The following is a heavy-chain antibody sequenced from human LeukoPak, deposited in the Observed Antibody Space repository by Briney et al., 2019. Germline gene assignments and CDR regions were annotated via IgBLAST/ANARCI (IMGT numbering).Heavy chain of an antibody. D-gene: IGHD3-22*01. CDR1: GFTFSNYW. CDR2: IWYDGSNE. CDR3: ARWYNYDRSGSPDY. J-gene: IGHJ4*02. Sequence: PGGSLRLSCAASGFTFSNYWMSWLRQAPGKGLEWVAVIWYDGSNEYYADSVKGRFTISRDNSKNTVYLQMNSLRVGDTAVYYCARWYNYDRSGSPDYWGQGTLVTVSS. V-gene: IGHV3-33*08.